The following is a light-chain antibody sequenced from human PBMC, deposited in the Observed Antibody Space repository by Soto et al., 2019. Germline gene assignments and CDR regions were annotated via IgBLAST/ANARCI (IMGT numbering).Light chain of an antibody. CDR2: DAS. V-gene: IGKV3-11*01. J-gene: IGKJ5*01. CDR3: QQRSNWPSGT. CDR1: QSVSSY. Sequence: EIVVTHSPSTLSLSPVERATLSCSASQSVSSYLAWYQQKPGQAPRLLIYDASNRATGIPARFSGSGSGTDFTLTISSLEPEDFAVYYCQQRSNWPSGTFGQGTRLEIK.